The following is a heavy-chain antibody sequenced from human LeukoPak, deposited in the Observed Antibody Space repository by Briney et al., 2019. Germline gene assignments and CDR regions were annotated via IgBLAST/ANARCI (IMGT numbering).Heavy chain of an antibody. V-gene: IGHV1-2*06. CDR3: ARAADCTGGSCYAIQH. CDR2: INPNSGGT. Sequence: ASVKVSCKASGYTFTGYYMHWVRQAPGQGLEWRGRINPNSGGTNYAQKFQGRVTMTRDTSISTAYMELRRLRSDDTAVYYCARAADCTGGSCYAIQHWGQGTLVAVSS. J-gene: IGHJ1*01. CDR1: GYTFTGYY. D-gene: IGHD2-15*01.